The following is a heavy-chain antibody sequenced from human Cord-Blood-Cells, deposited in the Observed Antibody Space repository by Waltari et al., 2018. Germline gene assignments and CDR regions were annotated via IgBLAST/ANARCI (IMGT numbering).Heavy chain of an antibody. J-gene: IGHJ6*02. V-gene: IGHV1-18*01. Sequence: QVQLVQSGAEVKKPGASVKVSCKASGYTFTSYGISWVRPAPGQGLEWMGWISAYNGNTKYAQKLQGKVTMTTDTSTSTAYMELRSLRSDDTAVYYCARDEAGGGSYYYYYYGMDVWGQGTTVTVSS. CDR2: ISAYNGNT. CDR3: ARDEAGGGSYYYYYYGMDV. CDR1: GYTFTSYG. D-gene: IGHD1-26*01.